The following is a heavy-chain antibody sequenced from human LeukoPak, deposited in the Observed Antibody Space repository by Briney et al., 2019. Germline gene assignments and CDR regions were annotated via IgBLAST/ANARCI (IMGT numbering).Heavy chain of an antibody. D-gene: IGHD7-27*01. CDR3: ARDNWGSLDY. Sequence: GGSLRLSCAASGFTFSSFWMYWVRQAPGRGLVWVSRINSDGRSIRYADSVKGRFTISRDNAKNTLYLQMNSLRAEDTAVYYCARDNWGSLDYWGQGTLVTVSS. J-gene: IGHJ4*02. CDR2: INSDGRSI. V-gene: IGHV3-74*01. CDR1: GFTFSSFW.